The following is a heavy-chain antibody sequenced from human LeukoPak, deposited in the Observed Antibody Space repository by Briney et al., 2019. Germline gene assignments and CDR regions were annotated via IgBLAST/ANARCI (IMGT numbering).Heavy chain of an antibody. CDR2: FYYSGST. J-gene: IGHJ4*02. CDR3: ARLDYGDYVFDY. D-gene: IGHD4-17*01. CDR1: GGSISSYY. Sequence: SETLSLTCTVSGGSISSYYWSWIRQPPGKGLEWIGYFYYSGSTNYNPSLKSRVTISVDTSKNQFSLKLRSVTAADTAVYYCARLDYGDYVFDYWGQGTLVTVSS. V-gene: IGHV4-59*01.